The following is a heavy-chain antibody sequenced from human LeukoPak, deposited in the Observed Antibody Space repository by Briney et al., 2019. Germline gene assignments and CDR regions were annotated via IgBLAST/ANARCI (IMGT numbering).Heavy chain of an antibody. Sequence: PSETLSLTCTVSGGPISSYYWSWIRQPPGKGLEWIGYIYYSGSTNYNPSLKSRVTISVDTSKNQFSLKLSSVTAADTAVYYCARVLGHYYYYMDVWGKGATVTVSS. CDR2: IYYSGST. CDR3: ARVLGHYYYYMDV. J-gene: IGHJ6*03. V-gene: IGHV4-59*08. CDR1: GGPISSYY.